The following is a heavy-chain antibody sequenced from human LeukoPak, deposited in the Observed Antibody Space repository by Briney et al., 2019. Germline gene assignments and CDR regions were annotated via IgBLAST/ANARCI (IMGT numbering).Heavy chain of an antibody. V-gene: IGHV1-2*02. CDR3: ARDRPGGYSYGTFDY. Sequence: ASVKVSCKASGYTFTGYYMHWVRQAPGQGLEWMGWINPNSGGTNYAQKFQGRVTMTRDTSISTAYMELSRLRSDDTAVYYCARDRPGGYSYGTFDYWGQGTLVTVSS. CDR2: INPNSGGT. D-gene: IGHD5-18*01. J-gene: IGHJ4*02. CDR1: GYTFTGYY.